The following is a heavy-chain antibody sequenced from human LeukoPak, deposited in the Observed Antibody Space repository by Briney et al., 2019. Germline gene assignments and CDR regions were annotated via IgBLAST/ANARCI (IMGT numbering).Heavy chain of an antibody. CDR2: ISYDGSNK. CDR1: GFTFSSYG. CDR3: AKDRSLAAAGTGSFYYYYGMDV. Sequence: GGSLRLSCAASGFTFSSYGIHWVRQAPGKGLEWVAVISYDGSNKYYADSVKGRFTISRDNSKNTLYLQMNSLRAEDTAVYYCAKDRSLAAAGTGSFYYYYGMDVWGQGTTVTVSS. V-gene: IGHV3-30*18. J-gene: IGHJ6*02. D-gene: IGHD6-13*01.